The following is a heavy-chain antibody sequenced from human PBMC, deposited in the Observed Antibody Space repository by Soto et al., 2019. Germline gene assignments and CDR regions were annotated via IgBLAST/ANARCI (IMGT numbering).Heavy chain of an antibody. J-gene: IGHJ6*02. Sequence: GGSLRLSCAASGFTFSNFAMHWVRQAPGKGLEWVAVIRYDGSSTNYADSVKGRFTISRDNSKNTLYLQMNSLRAEDTAMYYCATLLWFGELSGYYYGMDVWGQGTTVTVSS. CDR3: ATLLWFGELSGYYYGMDV. V-gene: IGHV3-30*02. CDR1: GFTFSNFA. CDR2: IRYDGSST. D-gene: IGHD3-10*01.